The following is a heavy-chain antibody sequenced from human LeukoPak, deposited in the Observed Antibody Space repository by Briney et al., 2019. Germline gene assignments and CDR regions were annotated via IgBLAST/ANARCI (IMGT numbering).Heavy chain of an antibody. CDR1: GFTFSSYA. V-gene: IGHV3-23*01. CDR3: ARGYSSSSWSLFDY. Sequence: GGSLRLSCAASGFTFSSYAMSWVRQAPGKGLEWVSAFSGSDGSTYYADSVKGRFTISRDNSKNTLYLQMNSLRAEDTAVYYCARGYSSSSWSLFDYWGQGTLVTVSS. D-gene: IGHD6-6*01. CDR2: FSGSDGST. J-gene: IGHJ4*02.